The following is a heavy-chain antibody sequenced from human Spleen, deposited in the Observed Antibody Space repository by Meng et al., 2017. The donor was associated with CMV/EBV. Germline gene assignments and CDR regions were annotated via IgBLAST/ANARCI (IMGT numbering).Heavy chain of an antibody. J-gene: IGHJ3*01. CDR1: GFTLSSHW. V-gene: IGHV3-53*01. CDR3: ARDGIAAAGTGAFDV. Sequence: GESLKISCVVSGFTLSSHWMTWVRQAPGKGLEWVSIIYSGGYTYYTDSVKGRFTISRDKSNNTLYLQMNSLRAEDTAVYYCARDGIAAAGTGAFDVWGQGTMVTVSS. D-gene: IGHD6-13*01. CDR2: IYSGGYT.